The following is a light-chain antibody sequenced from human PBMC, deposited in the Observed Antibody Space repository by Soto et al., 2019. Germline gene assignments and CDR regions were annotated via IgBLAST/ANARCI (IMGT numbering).Light chain of an antibody. CDR2: GAS. V-gene: IGKV3-15*01. CDR3: QQYNSWPLT. CDR1: QSVSSN. J-gene: IGKJ4*01. Sequence: ENVLTQSPATLSVSPGEKATLSFRASQSVSSNLAWYQQKPGQAPRLLIYGASTRATGIPARFSGSGSGTEFTLTISSLQSEDFAVYYCQQYNSWPLTFGGGTKVDIK.